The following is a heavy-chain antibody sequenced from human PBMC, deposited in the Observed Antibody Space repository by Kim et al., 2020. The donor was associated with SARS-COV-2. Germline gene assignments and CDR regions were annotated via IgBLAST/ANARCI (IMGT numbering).Heavy chain of an antibody. CDR3: ARDYYYGSSGPYYYYMDV. Sequence: KGRFTISRDNSKNTLYLQMNSLRAEDTAVYYCARDYYYGSSGPYYYYMDVWGKGTTVTVSS. D-gene: IGHD3-10*01. V-gene: IGHV3-30*01. J-gene: IGHJ6*03.